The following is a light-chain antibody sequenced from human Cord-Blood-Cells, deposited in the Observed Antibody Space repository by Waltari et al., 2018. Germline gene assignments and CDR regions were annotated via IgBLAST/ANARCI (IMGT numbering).Light chain of an antibody. V-gene: IGLV2-14*01. Sequence: QSALTQPASVSGSPGQSITISCTGTSSDVGGYNYVSWYQQHPGKAPKLMFYDVSKRPSGVSNRCSGSKSGNMASLTISGLQAEDEADYYCSSYTSSSTWVFGGGTKLTVL. CDR3: SSYTSSSTWV. CDR1: SSDVGGYNY. J-gene: IGLJ3*02. CDR2: DVS.